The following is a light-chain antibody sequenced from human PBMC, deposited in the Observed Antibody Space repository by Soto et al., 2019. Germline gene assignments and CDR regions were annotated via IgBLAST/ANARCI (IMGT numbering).Light chain of an antibody. Sequence: QSVLTQPASVSGSPGQSITISCTGVSSDVGGYYLVSWYQHHSGKAPKLMIYEGSKRPSGVSNRFSGSKSDNTASLTISGLQAEDEADYYCCSYAGSNSVVFGGGTKLTVL. V-gene: IGLV2-23*01. CDR2: EGS. CDR3: CSYAGSNSVV. CDR1: SSDVGGYYL. J-gene: IGLJ2*01.